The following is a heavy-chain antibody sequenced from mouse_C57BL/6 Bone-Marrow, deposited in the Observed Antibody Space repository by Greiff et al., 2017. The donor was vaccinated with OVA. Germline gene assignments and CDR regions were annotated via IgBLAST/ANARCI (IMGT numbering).Heavy chain of an antibody. Sequence: QVQLKESGPGLVQPSQSLSITCTVPGFSLTSYGVHWVRQSPGKGLEWLGVIWRGGSTDYNAAFMSRLSITKDNSKSQVFFKMNSLQADDTAIYYCATIYYGYLYAMDYWGQGTSVTVSS. CDR3: ATIYYGYLYAMDY. CDR1: GFSLTSYG. J-gene: IGHJ4*01. V-gene: IGHV2-5*01. D-gene: IGHD2-2*01. CDR2: IWRGGST.